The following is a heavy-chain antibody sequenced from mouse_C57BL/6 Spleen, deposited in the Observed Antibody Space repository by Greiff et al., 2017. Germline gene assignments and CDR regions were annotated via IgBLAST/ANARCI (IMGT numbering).Heavy chain of an antibody. V-gene: IGHV1-15*01. D-gene: IGHD4-1*02. Sequence: VQLQQSGAELVRPGASVTLSCKASGYTFTDYEMHWVKQTPVHGLEWIGAIDPETGGTDYNQKFKGKAILTADKSSSTADMELRSLTSEDSAVYYCTINWADYFDYWGQGTTLTVSS. CDR1: GYTFTDYE. CDR2: IDPETGGT. J-gene: IGHJ2*01. CDR3: TINWADYFDY.